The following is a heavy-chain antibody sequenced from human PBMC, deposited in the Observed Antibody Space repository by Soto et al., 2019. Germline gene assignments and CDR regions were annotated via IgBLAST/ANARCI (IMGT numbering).Heavy chain of an antibody. CDR1: GFTLSDYF. CDR3: ATIQRAAYAFDI. D-gene: IGHD6-25*01. Sequence: QVQLVESGGGMVRPGGSLRLSCAASGFTLSDYFMAWVRQSPRQGLEWISSSSNSGGYITYADSVRGRFTISRDNAKSSLYLQMNTLRAEDSAVYYCATIQRAAYAFDIWGQGALVTVSS. CDR2: SSNSGGYI. J-gene: IGHJ3*02. V-gene: IGHV3-11*06.